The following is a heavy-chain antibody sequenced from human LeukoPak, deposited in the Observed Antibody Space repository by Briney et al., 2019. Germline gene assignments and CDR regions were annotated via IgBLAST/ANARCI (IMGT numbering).Heavy chain of an antibody. CDR3: ARLRRGY. V-gene: IGHV3-53*01. CDR1: GLTVTSNH. Sequence: GGSLRLSCAASGLTVTSNHMSWVRQAPGKGLEWVSLIKSDGTTEYADSVKGRFTISRDNYKNTLFLQMNSLRVEDTAVYYCARLRRGYWGRGTPVTVSS. J-gene: IGHJ4*02. CDR2: IKSDGTT.